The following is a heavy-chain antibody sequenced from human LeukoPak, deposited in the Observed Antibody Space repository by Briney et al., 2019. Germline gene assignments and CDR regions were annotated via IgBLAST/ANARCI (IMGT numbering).Heavy chain of an antibody. J-gene: IGHJ4*02. Sequence: SETLSLTCAVYGESFSGYYWSWIRQPPGKGLEWIGYIYYSGSTYYNPSLKSRVTISVDTSKNQFSLKLSSVTAADTAVYYCARIMTTVTTYYFDYWGQGTLVTVSS. V-gene: IGHV4-30-4*08. CDR2: IYYSGST. CDR3: ARIMTTVTTYYFDY. D-gene: IGHD4-17*01. CDR1: GESFSGYY.